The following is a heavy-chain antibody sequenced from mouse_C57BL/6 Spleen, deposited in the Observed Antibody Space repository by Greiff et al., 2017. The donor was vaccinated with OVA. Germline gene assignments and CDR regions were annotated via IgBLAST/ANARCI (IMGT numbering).Heavy chain of an antibody. Sequence: QVQLQQPGAELVKPGASVKLSCKASGYTFTSYWMQWVKQRPGQGLEWIGEIDPSDSDTNYNQKFKGKATLTVDTSSSTAYMQLSSLTSEDSAVYYCARGGTAQATRYFDYWGKGTTLTVSS. CDR3: ARGGTAQATRYFDY. J-gene: IGHJ2*01. V-gene: IGHV1-50*01. D-gene: IGHD3-2*02. CDR2: IDPSDSDT. CDR1: GYTFTSYW.